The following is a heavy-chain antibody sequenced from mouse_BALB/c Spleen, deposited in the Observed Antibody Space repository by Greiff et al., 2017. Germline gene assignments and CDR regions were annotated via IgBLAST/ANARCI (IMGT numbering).Heavy chain of an antibody. J-gene: IGHJ3*01. CDR1: GYSFTGYY. Sequence: LVKTGASVKISCKASGYSFTGYYMHWVKQSHGKSLEWIGYISCYNGATSYNQKFKGKATFTVDTSSSTAYMQFNSLTSEDSAVYYCARGGPKNYDGYYAWFAYWGQGTLVTVSA. CDR3: ARGGPKNYDGYYAWFAY. V-gene: IGHV1S34*01. D-gene: IGHD2-3*01. CDR2: ISCYNGAT.